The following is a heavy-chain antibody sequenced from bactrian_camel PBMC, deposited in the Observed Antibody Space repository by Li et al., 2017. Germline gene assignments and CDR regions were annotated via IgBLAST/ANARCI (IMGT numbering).Heavy chain of an antibody. Sequence: HVQLVESGGGSVQAGGSLTLSCAASGFNYNRYCQAWFRQAPGKEREGLSAMDRYGPTSYADSVKGLFTISQDNAKNTVYLQMNSLKPEDTAVYYCDACARQLGTRGTQVTVS. J-gene: IGHJ4*01. CDR1: GFNYNRYC. CDR2: MDRYGPT. D-gene: IGHD1*01. V-gene: IGHV3S26*01.